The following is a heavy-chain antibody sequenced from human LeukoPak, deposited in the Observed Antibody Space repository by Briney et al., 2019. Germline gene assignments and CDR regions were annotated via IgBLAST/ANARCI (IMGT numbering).Heavy chain of an antibody. Sequence: GGSLRLSCAASGFTIGRFVMSWVRQAPGKGLEWVSAISSSGDSTYYADSVKGRFTISRDNSKNTVFLHMNSLRAEDTAIYYCAQEVYHSSTSCRFDYWGQGTPVTVSS. D-gene: IGHD2-2*01. CDR2: ISSSGDST. V-gene: IGHV3-23*01. J-gene: IGHJ4*02. CDR1: GFTIGRFV. CDR3: AQEVYHSSTSCRFDY.